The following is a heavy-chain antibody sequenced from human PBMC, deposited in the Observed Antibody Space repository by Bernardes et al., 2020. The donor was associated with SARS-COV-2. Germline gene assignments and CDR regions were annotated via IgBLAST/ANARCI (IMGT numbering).Heavy chain of an antibody. CDR3: AGQLAHYFDY. Sequence: SETLSLTCTVSGASISGYYWSWIRQPPGKGLEWLGYFLYGGSTNYNPSLKSRVTISLDTSKNHFSLTLRSVTAADTAVYYCAGQLAHYFDYWGQGNLVTVSS. J-gene: IGHJ4*02. CDR2: FLYGGST. D-gene: IGHD6-13*01. CDR1: GASISGYY. V-gene: IGHV4-59*01.